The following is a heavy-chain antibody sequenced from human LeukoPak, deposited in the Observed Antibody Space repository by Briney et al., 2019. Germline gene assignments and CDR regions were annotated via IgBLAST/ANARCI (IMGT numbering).Heavy chain of an antibody. V-gene: IGHV1-46*01. CDR3: ARDQRVDWNYLHYYYGMDV. Sequence: ASVKVSCKASGYTFTSYYMHWVRQAPGQGLEWMEIINPSGGSTSYAQKFQGRVTMTRDTSTSTVYMELSSLRSEDTAVYYCARDQRVDWNYLHYYYGMDVWGQGTTVTVSS. J-gene: IGHJ6*02. CDR1: GYTFTSYY. CDR2: INPSGGST. D-gene: IGHD1-7*01.